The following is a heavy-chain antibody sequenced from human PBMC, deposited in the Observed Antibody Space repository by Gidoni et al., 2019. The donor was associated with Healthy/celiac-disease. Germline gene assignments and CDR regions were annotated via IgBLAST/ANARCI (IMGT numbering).Heavy chain of an antibody. J-gene: IGHJ6*02. Sequence: EVQLVATGGGFIPPGGSLRLSCAASGFTVSSNYMSWVRQAPGKGLEWVSVIDSGGRTYYADSVKGRCTISRDNSKNTLYLQMNSLRAEDTAVYYCARDYSSSQGDYYYGMDVWGQGTTVTVSS. V-gene: IGHV3-53*02. CDR1: GFTVSSNY. CDR3: ARDYSSSQGDYYYGMDV. D-gene: IGHD6-6*01. CDR2: IDSGGRT.